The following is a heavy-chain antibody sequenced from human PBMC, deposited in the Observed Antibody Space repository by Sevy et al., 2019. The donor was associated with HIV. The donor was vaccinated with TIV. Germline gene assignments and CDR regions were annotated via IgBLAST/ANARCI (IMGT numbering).Heavy chain of an antibody. Sequence: GGYLRLSCAASGFTFRDSYMHCVRQVPGKGLEWVSLISWDGDSTKYADSVKGRFTFSRDNTKKSLYLQMNSLRTEDSAVYYCAKHLWWITGLDYWGQGTSVFVSS. D-gene: IGHD2-21*01. CDR3: AKHLWWITGLDY. V-gene: IGHV3-43*01. J-gene: IGHJ4*02. CDR1: GFTFRDSY. CDR2: ISWDGDST.